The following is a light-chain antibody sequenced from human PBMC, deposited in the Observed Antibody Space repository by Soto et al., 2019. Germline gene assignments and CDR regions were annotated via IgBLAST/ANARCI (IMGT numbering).Light chain of an antibody. CDR2: EGS. Sequence: QSALTQPASVSGSPGQSITISCTGTSSDVGSYNLVSWYQQHPGKAPKLMIYEGSKRPSGVSNRFSGSKSGNTASLTISGLQAEDEADYYCCSYAGSSVGVFGGGTKLTV. CDR1: SSDVGSYNL. CDR3: CSYAGSSVGV. V-gene: IGLV2-23*01. J-gene: IGLJ2*01.